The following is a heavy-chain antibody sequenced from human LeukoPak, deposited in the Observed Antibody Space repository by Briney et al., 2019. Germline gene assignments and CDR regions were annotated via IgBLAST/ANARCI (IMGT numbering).Heavy chain of an antibody. D-gene: IGHD6-6*01. Sequence: GGSLRLSCTASAFTFSNYWMSWVRQAPGKGLEWVASINQDGSAKDSVHSVEGRFIISRDNVKNSLYLQMDSLRAEDTAVYYCARTSRASPGWRPRLKNAFDLWGLGTLVTASS. V-gene: IGHV3-7*03. J-gene: IGHJ3*01. CDR2: INQDGSAK. CDR3: ARTSRASPGWRPRLKNAFDL. CDR1: AFTFSNYW.